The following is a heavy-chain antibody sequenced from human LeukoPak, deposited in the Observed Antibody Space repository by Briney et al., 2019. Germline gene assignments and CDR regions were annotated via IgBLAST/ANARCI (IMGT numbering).Heavy chain of an antibody. Sequence: ASVKVSCKASGYTFTGYYMHWVRQAPGQGLEWMGWINPNSGGTNYAQKFQGRVTMTRDTSISTAYMELSSLRSEDTAVYYCASLPYDFWSGVNYYYYGMDVWGQGTTVTVSS. D-gene: IGHD3-3*01. CDR2: INPNSGGT. CDR1: GYTFTGYY. J-gene: IGHJ6*02. CDR3: ASLPYDFWSGVNYYYYGMDV. V-gene: IGHV1-2*02.